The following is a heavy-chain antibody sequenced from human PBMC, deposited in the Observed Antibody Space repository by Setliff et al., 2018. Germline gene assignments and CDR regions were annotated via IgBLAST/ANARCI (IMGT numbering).Heavy chain of an antibody. D-gene: IGHD1-20*01. V-gene: IGHV1-69*13. J-gene: IGHJ4*02. CDR3: ARARSFNWIDIDY. CDR2: IIPLFETT. Sequence: EASVKVSCKASGGIFNSFSITWVRQAPGQGLEWMGRIIPLFETTNYVEKFQGRVTITADESTSTAYMELSSLRSEDTAVYYCARARSFNWIDIDYWGQGTLVTVSS. CDR1: GGIFNSFS.